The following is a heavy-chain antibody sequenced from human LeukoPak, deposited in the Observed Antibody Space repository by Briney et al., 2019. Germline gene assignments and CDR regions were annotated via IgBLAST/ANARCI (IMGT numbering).Heavy chain of an antibody. V-gene: IGHV3-23*01. Sequence: GGSLILSCAASGFSFNYNAMSWVRQAPGKGLEWVSGISGSGGRTFYADAVKGRFTISRDNCKNTLYLHMNNLRDDDTAVYYCAKDIWGGTATVFDYWGQGTLVTVSS. CDR1: GFSFNYNA. CDR2: ISGSGGRT. D-gene: IGHD5-18*01. CDR3: AKDIWGGTATVFDY. J-gene: IGHJ4*02.